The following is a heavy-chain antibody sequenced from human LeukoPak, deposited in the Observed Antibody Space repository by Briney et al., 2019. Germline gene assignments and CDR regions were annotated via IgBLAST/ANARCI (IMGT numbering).Heavy chain of an antibody. CDR1: GFTVSSDY. D-gene: IGHD2-2*01. J-gene: IGHJ4*02. CDR2: MYRDGTT. V-gene: IGHV3-66*02. CDR3: ARARIGVAGFFDY. Sequence: GGSLRLSCAASGFTVSSDYMSWVRQAPGKGLEWVSVMYRDGTTYYADSVKGRFTISRDNSKNTVYLQMNSLRAEDTAVYCCARARIGVAGFFDYWGQGTLVTVSS.